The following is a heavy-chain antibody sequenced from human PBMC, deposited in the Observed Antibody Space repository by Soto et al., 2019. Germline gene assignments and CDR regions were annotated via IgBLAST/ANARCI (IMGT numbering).Heavy chain of an antibody. CDR1: GYTFTSYG. J-gene: IGHJ6*03. Sequence: ASVKVSCKASGYTFTSYGISWVRQAPGQGLEWMGWISAYNGNTNYAQKLQGRVTMTTDTSTSTAYMELRSLRSDDTAVYYCARSPVVPAAMDEYYYYYYYMDVWGKGTTVTVSS. CDR2: ISAYNGNT. V-gene: IGHV1-18*01. D-gene: IGHD2-2*01. CDR3: ARSPVVPAAMDEYYYYYYYMDV.